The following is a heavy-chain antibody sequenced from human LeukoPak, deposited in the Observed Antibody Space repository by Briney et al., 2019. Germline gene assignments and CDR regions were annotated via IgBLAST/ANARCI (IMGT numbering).Heavy chain of an antibody. CDR3: MRERPRQTQQMVAEDC. V-gene: IGHV1-18*01. CDR1: GYTFTSYG. Sequence: ASVKVSCKASGYTFTSYGISWVRQAPGQGLEWVAWISAYNGNTDYAQKFQDRVTVTTDTSTSTAYMEVRSLRSDDTGVYYCMRERPRQTQQMVAEDCWGQGTLVIVSS. CDR2: ISAYNGNT. J-gene: IGHJ4*02. D-gene: IGHD6-13*01.